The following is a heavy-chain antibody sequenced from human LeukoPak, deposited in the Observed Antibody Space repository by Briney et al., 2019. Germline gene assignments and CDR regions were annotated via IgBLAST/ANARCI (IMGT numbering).Heavy chain of an antibody. D-gene: IGHD1-1*01. CDR2: IWYDGSNK. Sequence: GGSLSLFCAASGFTFSSHRMHWVRQAPGKGLEWVAVIWYDGSNKYYADFVKGRFTISRDNSKNTLYLQMNSLRAEDTAVYYCARPLGTARKGYYFDYWGQGTRVTVSS. CDR3: ARPLGTARKGYYFDY. CDR1: GFTFSSHR. J-gene: IGHJ4*02. V-gene: IGHV3-33*01.